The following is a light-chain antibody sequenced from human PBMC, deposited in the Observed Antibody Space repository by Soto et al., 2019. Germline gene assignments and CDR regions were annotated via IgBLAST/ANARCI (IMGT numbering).Light chain of an antibody. J-gene: IGLJ2*01. CDR3: SSYAGSNNVG. CDR1: RSDVGGYNY. Sequence: QSALTQPPSASGSPGQSVTISCTGTRSDVGGYNYVSWYQQNPGKAPKLMIYEVTKRPSGVPDRFSGSRSGNTASLTVSGLQAEDEADYYCSSYAGSNNVGFGGGTKGTVL. V-gene: IGLV2-8*01. CDR2: EVT.